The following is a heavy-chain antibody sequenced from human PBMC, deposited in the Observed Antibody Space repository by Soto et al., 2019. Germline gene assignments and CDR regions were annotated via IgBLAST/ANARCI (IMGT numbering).Heavy chain of an antibody. CDR3: ARDRGSTVTTDYYYYGMDV. CDR2: IIPIFGTA. Sequence: SVKVSCKASGGTFSSYAISWVRQAPGQGLEWMGGIIPIFGTANYAQKFQGRVTITADESTSTAYMELSSLRSEDTAVYYCARDRGSTVTTDYYYYGMDVWGQGTTVTVS. J-gene: IGHJ6*02. CDR1: GGTFSSYA. V-gene: IGHV1-69*13. D-gene: IGHD4-4*01.